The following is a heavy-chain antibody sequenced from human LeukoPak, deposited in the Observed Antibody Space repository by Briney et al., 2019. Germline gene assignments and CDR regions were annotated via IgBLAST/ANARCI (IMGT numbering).Heavy chain of an antibody. D-gene: IGHD3-22*01. J-gene: IGHJ4*02. Sequence: PGGSLRLSCAASGFTFDDYAMHWVRQAPGKGLEWVSGISWNSGSIGYADSVKGRFTISRDNAKNSLYLQMNSLRAEDTAVYYCATGTYYDSSGYPQDHDYWGQGTLVTVSS. V-gene: IGHV3-9*01. CDR3: ATGTYYDSSGYPQDHDY. CDR2: ISWNSGSI. CDR1: GFTFDDYA.